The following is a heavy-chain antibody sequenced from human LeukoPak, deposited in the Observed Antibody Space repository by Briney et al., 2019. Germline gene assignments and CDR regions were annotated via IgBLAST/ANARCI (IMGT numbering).Heavy chain of an antibody. CDR2: INPGNGDT. CDR1: GYTFTNYA. D-gene: IGHD2-15*01. CDR3: ARERWHCRVNCYSVYYYALDV. Sequence: GASEKVSCKGSGYTFTNYAVHWVRQDPGQRLEWLGWINPGNGDTKYSQNFQGRVTVTSDTSAATAYVELNSLTSEDTAVYYCARERWHCRVNCYSVYYYALDVWGQGTTVTVSS. J-gene: IGHJ6*02. V-gene: IGHV1-3*01.